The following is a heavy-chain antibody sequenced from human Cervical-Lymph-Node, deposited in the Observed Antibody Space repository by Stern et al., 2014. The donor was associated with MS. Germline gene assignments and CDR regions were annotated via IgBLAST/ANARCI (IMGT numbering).Heavy chain of an antibody. V-gene: IGHV4-31*03. CDR1: GGSISSTGYY. J-gene: IGHJ4*02. CDR2: IHHSGST. Sequence: VQLVESGPGLVKPSQTLSLTCTVSGGSISSTGYYWTWIRQHPGKGLEWIGYIHHSGSTYYNPSLKSRVTISVDTSKNHFSLNVISVTAADTALYYCARSDRLWGSFDYWGQGTLVTVSS. D-gene: IGHD3-16*01. CDR3: ARSDRLWGSFDY.